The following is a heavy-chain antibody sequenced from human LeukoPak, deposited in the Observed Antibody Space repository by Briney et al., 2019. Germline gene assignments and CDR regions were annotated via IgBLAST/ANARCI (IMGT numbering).Heavy chain of an antibody. V-gene: IGHV3-33*01. CDR2: LWYDVGNQ. D-gene: IGHD5-12*01. CDR1: GFTFSSYG. J-gene: IGHJ5*02. Sequence: GSLRLSCAASGFTFSSYGMHWVRQAPGKGLEWVAVLWYDVGNQYYADSVKGRFTISRDNSKNTLYLQMNSLRAEDTGVYYCARGQYSGPDITSNWFDPWGQGTLVTVSS. CDR3: ARGQYSGPDITSNWFDP.